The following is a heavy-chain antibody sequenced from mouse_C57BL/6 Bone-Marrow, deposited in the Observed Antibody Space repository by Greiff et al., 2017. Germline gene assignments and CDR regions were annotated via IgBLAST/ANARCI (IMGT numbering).Heavy chain of an antibody. J-gene: IGHJ4*01. V-gene: IGHV2-5*01. CDR3: AKTREGSSYGYAMDY. D-gene: IGHD1-1*01. CDR1: GFSLTSYG. CDR2: IWRGGST. Sequence: VKLQESGPGLVQPSQSLSITCTVSGFSLTSYGVHWVRQSPGKGLEWLGVIWRGGSTDYNAAFMSRLSITKDNSKSQVFFKMNSLQADDTAIYYCAKTREGSSYGYAMDYWGQGTSVTVSS.